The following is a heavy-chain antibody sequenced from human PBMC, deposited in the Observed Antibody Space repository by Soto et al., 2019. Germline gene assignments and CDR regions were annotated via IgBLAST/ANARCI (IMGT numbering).Heavy chain of an antibody. J-gene: IGHJ4*02. CDR2: IYYSGST. CDR1: GGSISSGGYY. CDR3: ARSGEYYYDSSGYYVIDY. Sequence: SETLSLTCTVSGGSISSGGYYWSWIRQHPGKGLEWIGYIYYSGSTYYNPSLKSRVTISVDTSKNQFSLKLSSVTAADTAVYYCARSGEYYYDSSGYYVIDYWGQGTLVTVSS. V-gene: IGHV4-31*03. D-gene: IGHD3-22*01.